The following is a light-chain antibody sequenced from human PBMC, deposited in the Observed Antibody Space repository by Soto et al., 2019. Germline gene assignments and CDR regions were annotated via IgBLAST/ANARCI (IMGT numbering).Light chain of an antibody. Sequence: DIQMTQSPSSLSASVGDRITITCRASQSISSHLNWYQQKPGKAPKLLIFAASTLQYGVPSRFRGSGSGTDFTLTINALHPEDFATYYCQQSYGTSRTFGQGTRLEVK. V-gene: IGKV1-39*01. CDR3: QQSYGTSRT. J-gene: IGKJ2*01. CDR2: AAS. CDR1: QSISSH.